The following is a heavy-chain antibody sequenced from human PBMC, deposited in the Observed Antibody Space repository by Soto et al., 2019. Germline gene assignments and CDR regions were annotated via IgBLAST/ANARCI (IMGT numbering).Heavy chain of an antibody. J-gene: IGHJ4*02. D-gene: IGHD1-26*01. CDR1: GYTFTSYA. V-gene: IGHV1-18*01. CDR2: IRAYNGNT. Sequence: ASVKVSCKASGYTFTSYAISWVRQAPGQGLEWMGWIRAYNGNTKYAQKVQGRVTMTTDTSTSTAYMELSSLRSEDTAVYYCARDDSGFSGSHYIDYFNYWGQGALVTVSS. CDR3: ARDDSGFSGSHYIDYFNY.